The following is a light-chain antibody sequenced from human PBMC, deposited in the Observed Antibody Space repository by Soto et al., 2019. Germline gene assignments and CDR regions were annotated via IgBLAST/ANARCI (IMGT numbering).Light chain of an antibody. J-gene: IGKJ5*01. CDR3: QHYAGGSRIT. CDR2: GAS. CDR1: QCINNN. V-gene: IGKV3-20*01. Sequence: IVMTQSPATLSVSPGERATLLCRASQCINNNLAWYQQKPGQAPRLLISGASSRATGIPDRFSGSGFGTDFTLTISRLEPEDFALYYCQHYAGGSRITFGQGTRLEIK.